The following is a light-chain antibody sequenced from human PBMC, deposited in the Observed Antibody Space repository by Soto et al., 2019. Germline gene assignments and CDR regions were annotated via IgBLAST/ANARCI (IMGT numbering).Light chain of an antibody. J-gene: IGKJ1*01. CDR2: GAS. Sequence: EIVLTQSPRTLSLSPGERATLFCRASQRLSDSYLAWYQQKPGQAPRLLVYGASSRATGIPDRFSGSGSGTDFTLTISRLEPEDCAAXXXXXXXXXSWTFGQGTKVDIK. V-gene: IGKV3-20*01. CDR1: QRLSDSY. CDR3: XXXXXXSWT.